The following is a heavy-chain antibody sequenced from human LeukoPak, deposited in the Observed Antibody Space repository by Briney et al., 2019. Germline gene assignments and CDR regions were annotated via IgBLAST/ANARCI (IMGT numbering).Heavy chain of an antibody. CDR3: AKRSPAYYYDSSGYLNFDY. V-gene: IGHV3-23*01. CDR2: ISGSGSST. Sequence: PGGSLRLSCAASGFTFRRYGMSWVRQAPEKGLEWVSAISGSGSSTYYGDSVKGRFTVSRDNSKNTLYLQMNSLRAEDTAVYYCAKRSPAYYYDSSGYLNFDYWGQGTLVTVSS. J-gene: IGHJ4*02. D-gene: IGHD3-22*01. CDR1: GFTFRRYG.